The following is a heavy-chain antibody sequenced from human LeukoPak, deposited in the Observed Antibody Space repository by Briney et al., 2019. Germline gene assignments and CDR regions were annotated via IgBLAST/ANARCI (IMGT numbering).Heavy chain of an antibody. Sequence: PGGSLRLSCAASGFTFSSYAKSWVRQAPGKGLEWVSAISGSGGSTYYADSVKGRFTISRDNSKNTLYLQMNSLRAEDTAVYYCAKVPCSSTSCYLPYWGQGTLVTVSS. D-gene: IGHD2-2*01. J-gene: IGHJ4*02. V-gene: IGHV3-23*01. CDR3: AKVPCSSTSCYLPY. CDR1: GFTFSSYA. CDR2: ISGSGGST.